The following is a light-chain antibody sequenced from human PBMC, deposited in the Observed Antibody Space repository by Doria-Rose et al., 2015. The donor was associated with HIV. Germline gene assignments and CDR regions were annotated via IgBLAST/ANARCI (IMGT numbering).Light chain of an antibody. CDR3: QQSYSTPLT. CDR2: AAS. CDR1: QSTGSF. Sequence: QVTQSPSSLSASVGDRVTITCRASQSTGSFLNWYQQKPGKAPKLLIYAASSLQMGVPSRFSVSGSGTDFTLTISSLQPEDFATYFCQQSYSTPLTFGGGTKVEIK. V-gene: IGKV1-39*01. J-gene: IGKJ4*01.